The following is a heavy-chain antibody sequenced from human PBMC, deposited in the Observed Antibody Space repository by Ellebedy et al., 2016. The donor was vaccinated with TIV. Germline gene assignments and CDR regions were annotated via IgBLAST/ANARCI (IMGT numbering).Heavy chain of an antibody. V-gene: IGHV3-7*01. J-gene: IGHJ3*02. CDR3: ATDGSYGDFRSPAHAFET. CDR1: RFSFSSYW. D-gene: IGHD4-17*01. CDR2: INQDGSEK. Sequence: GESLKISCAASRFSFSSYWMSWVRQAPGKGLEWVANINQDGSEKHYVDSVKGRFTISRDNAKNSLYLQMNRLRVEDTAAYYCATDGSYGDFRSPAHAFETWGQGTMVSVSS.